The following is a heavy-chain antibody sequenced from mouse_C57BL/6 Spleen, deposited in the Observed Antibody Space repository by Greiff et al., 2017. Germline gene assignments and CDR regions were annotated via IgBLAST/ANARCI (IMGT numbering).Heavy chain of an antibody. CDR2: INPNNGGT. CDR3: ARSHYDYAAWFAY. D-gene: IGHD2-4*01. CDR1: GYTFTDYN. Sequence: EVQLQQSGPELVKPGASVKIPCTASGYTFTDYNMDWVKQSHGKSLEWIGDINPNNGGTIYNQKFKGKATLTVDKSSSTAYMELRSLTSEDTAVYYCARSHYDYAAWFAYWGQGTLVTVSA. V-gene: IGHV1-18*01. J-gene: IGHJ3*01.